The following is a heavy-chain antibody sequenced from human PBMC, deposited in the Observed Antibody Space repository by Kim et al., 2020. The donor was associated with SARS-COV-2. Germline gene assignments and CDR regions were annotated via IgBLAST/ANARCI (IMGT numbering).Heavy chain of an antibody. CDR2: ISGSGSSI. D-gene: IGHD2-15*01. Sequence: GGSLRLSCEASGFTFSSIEMHWVRQAPGKGLEWVSCISGSGSSIYYAASLKGRRTISRDNAKNSLYLQMNSLRAEDTAVYYCARERFVGYYYHMDGWGKG. J-gene: IGHJ6*03. CDR3: ARERFVGYYYHMDG. CDR1: GFTFSSIE. V-gene: IGHV3-48*03.